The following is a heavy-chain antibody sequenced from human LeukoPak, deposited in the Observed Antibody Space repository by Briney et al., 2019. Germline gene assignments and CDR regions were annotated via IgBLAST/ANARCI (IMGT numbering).Heavy chain of an antibody. V-gene: IGHV4-4*02. J-gene: IGHJ4*02. CDR1: GGSISSSNW. Sequence: SETLSLTCAVSGGSISSSNWWSWVRQPPGKGLEWIGEIYHSGSTNYNPSLKSRVTISVDKSKNQFSPKLSSVTAADTAVYYCASLYGDYAAFDYWGQGTLVTVSS. D-gene: IGHD4-17*01. CDR3: ASLYGDYAAFDY. CDR2: IYHSGST.